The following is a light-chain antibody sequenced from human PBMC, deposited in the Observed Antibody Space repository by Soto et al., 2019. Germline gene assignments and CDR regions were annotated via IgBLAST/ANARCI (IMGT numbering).Light chain of an antibody. Sequence: QSVLTQPASVSGSPGQSITISCTGTSSDVGSYNLVSWYQQHPGKAPKLMIYEVSKRPSGVSNRFSGSKSGNTASLTFFGLQAEDEADYYCCSYAGSSSWVFGGGTKVTVL. CDR2: EVS. CDR3: CSYAGSSSWV. J-gene: IGLJ3*02. CDR1: SSDVGSYNL. V-gene: IGLV2-23*02.